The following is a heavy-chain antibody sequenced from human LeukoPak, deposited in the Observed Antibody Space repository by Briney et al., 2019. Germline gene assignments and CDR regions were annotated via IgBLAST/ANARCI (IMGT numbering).Heavy chain of an antibody. CDR2: INHSGST. CDR3: ARASSSWYGGRDY. Sequence: SETLSLTCAVYGGSFSGYYWSWLRPPPGKGLEWIGEINHSGSTNYNPSLKSRVTISVDTSKNQFSLKLSSVTAADTAVYYCARASSSWYGGRDYWGQGTLVTVSS. D-gene: IGHD6-13*01. V-gene: IGHV4-34*01. CDR1: GGSFSGYY. J-gene: IGHJ4*02.